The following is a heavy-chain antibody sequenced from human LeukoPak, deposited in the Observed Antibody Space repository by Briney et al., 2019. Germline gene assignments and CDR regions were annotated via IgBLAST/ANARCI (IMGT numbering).Heavy chain of an antibody. J-gene: IGHJ6*03. V-gene: IGHV3-7*01. CDR1: GFTFSSYW. Sequence: GGSLRLSCAASGFTFSSYWMSWVRQAPGKGLEWVANIKQDGSEKDSVDSVKGRFTISRDNAKNSLYLQMNSLRAEDTAVYYCAREGTYDSGGYYYMDVWGKGTTVTVSS. CDR2: IKQDGSEK. CDR3: AREGTYDSGGYYYMDV. D-gene: IGHD3-22*01.